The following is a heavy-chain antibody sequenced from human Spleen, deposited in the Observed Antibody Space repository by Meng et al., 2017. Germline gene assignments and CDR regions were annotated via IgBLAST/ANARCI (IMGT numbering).Heavy chain of an antibody. CDR2: INTNTGNP. V-gene: IGHV7-4-1*02. J-gene: IGHJ4*02. Sequence: VAPVQSGSEFKKPGASVKVSCKASGYTFTTYTMHWVRQAPGQGLEWLGLINTNTGNPTYAPGFTGRFVFSLDTSISTAYLQISGLRAEDTAMYYCARTKEYYDSSFDLWGQGTVVTVSS. CDR1: GYTFTTYT. CDR3: ARTKEYYDSSFDL. D-gene: IGHD3-22*01.